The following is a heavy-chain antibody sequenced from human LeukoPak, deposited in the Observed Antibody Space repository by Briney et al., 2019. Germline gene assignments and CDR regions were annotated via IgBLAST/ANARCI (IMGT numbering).Heavy chain of an antibody. CDR2: INAGNGNT. Sequence: ASVKVSCKASGYTFTSYAMHWVRQAPGQRLEWMGWINAGNGNTKYSQKFQGRVTITRDTSASTAYMELSSLRSEDTAVYYCAREVNKWLPFDYWGQGTLVTVSS. D-gene: IGHD5-12*01. V-gene: IGHV1-3*01. CDR1: GYTFTSYA. J-gene: IGHJ4*02. CDR3: AREVNKWLPFDY.